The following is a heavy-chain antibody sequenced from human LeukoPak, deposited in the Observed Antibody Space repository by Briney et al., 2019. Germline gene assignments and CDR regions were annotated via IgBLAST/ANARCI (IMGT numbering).Heavy chain of an antibody. D-gene: IGHD1-26*01. Sequence: AASVKVSCKASGGTLSSYAISWVRQAPGQGLEWMGGIIPIFGTANYAQKFQGRVTITADESTSTAYMELSSLRSEDTAVYYCAREPAEVGATGFDYWGQGTLVTVSS. CDR3: AREPAEVGATGFDY. CDR1: GGTLSSYA. CDR2: IIPIFGTA. J-gene: IGHJ4*02. V-gene: IGHV1-69*13.